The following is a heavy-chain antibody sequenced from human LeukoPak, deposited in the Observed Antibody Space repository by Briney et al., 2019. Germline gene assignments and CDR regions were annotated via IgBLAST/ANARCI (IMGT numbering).Heavy chain of an antibody. CDR3: ARSDYYGSGSSLYYFDY. Sequence: GGSLRLSCAASEFTFSGYSMNWVRQAPGKGLEWVSSISSSSSYIYYADSVKGRFTISRDNAKNSLYLQMNSLRAEDTAVYYCARSDYYGSGSSLYYFDYWGQGTLVTVSS. D-gene: IGHD3-10*01. CDR2: ISSSSSYI. CDR1: EFTFSGYS. V-gene: IGHV3-21*01. J-gene: IGHJ4*02.